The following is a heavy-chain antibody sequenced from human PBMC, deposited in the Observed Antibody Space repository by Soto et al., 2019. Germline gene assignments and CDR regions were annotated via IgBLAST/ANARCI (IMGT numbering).Heavy chain of an antibody. Sequence: GASVKVSCKASGYTFTSYGISWVRQAPGQGLEWMGWISAYNGNTNYAQKLQGRVTMTTDTSTSTAYMELRSLRSDDTAVYYCARDKTPIAVAGYHYGMDVWGQGTTVTVSS. J-gene: IGHJ6*02. CDR3: ARDKTPIAVAGYHYGMDV. CDR2: ISAYNGNT. CDR1: GYTFTSYG. V-gene: IGHV1-18*01. D-gene: IGHD6-19*01.